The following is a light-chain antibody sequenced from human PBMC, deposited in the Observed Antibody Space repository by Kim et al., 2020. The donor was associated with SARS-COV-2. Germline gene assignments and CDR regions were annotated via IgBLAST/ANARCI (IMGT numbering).Light chain of an antibody. CDR3: HQSYSAPLT. J-gene: IGKJ4*01. CDR2: AVS. CDR1: QSISNY. V-gene: IGKV1-39*01. Sequence: DIQMTQSPSSLSASVGDRVTITCRASQSISNYLSWYQQKPGKAPTLLIYAVSSLQRGVPPRFSGSGSGTDFTLSISSLQPDDFATYYCHQSYSAPLTFGGGTKVDIK.